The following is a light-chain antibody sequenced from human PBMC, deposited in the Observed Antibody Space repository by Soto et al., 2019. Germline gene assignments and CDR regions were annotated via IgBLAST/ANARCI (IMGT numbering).Light chain of an antibody. CDR2: GAS. Sequence: EIVMTQSRATLCVSPGERATLSCRASQSVSSNLAWYQKKTGQAPRLLIYGASTRATGIPARFSGSGSGTEFNLTISRLQSEDFAVYECQQYNNWRWRFGQGTKVDIK. CDR1: QSVSSN. J-gene: IGKJ1*01. CDR3: QQYNNWRWR. V-gene: IGKV3-15*01.